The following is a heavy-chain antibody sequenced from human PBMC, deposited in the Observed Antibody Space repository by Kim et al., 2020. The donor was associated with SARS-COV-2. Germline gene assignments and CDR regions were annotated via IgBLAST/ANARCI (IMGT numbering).Heavy chain of an antibody. V-gene: IGHV4-59*13. D-gene: IGHD4-17*01. Sequence: SETLSLTCTVSGGSISSYYWSWIRQPPGKGLEWIGYIYYSGSTNYNPSLKSRVTISVDTSKNQFSLKLSSVTAADTAVYYCARGGSTVIKWYFDLWGRGTLVTVSS. CDR2: IYYSGST. CDR1: GGSISSYY. CDR3: ARGGSTVIKWYFDL. J-gene: IGHJ2*01.